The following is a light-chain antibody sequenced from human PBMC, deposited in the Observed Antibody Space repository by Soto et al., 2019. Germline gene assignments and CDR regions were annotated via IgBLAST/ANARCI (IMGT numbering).Light chain of an antibody. V-gene: IGKV1-33*01. Sequence: DIKMYQSPSSLSASVGDRVTFTCQASQDISNYLNWYQQKPGKAPKILIYDASNLKTGVPSRFSGSGSGTHFTFTISSLQPEDIATYYRQQYDNVPITFGQGTLLEI. CDR2: DAS. J-gene: IGKJ5*01. CDR3: QQYDNVPIT. CDR1: QDISNY.